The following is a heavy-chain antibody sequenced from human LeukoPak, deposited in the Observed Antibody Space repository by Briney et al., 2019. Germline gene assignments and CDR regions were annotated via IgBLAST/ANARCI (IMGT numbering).Heavy chain of an antibody. CDR2: IEPDGREK. D-gene: IGHD4-17*01. CDR1: GFTSSLYW. Sequence: GGSLRLSCAASGFTSSLYWMSWVRQAPGKGLEWVANIEPDGREKYYAESLKGRFTISRDNAKNSLYLQMNSLRAEDTAVYYCARLRPLDFWGQGTLVTVSS. V-gene: IGHV3-7*01. CDR3: ARLRPLDF. J-gene: IGHJ4*02.